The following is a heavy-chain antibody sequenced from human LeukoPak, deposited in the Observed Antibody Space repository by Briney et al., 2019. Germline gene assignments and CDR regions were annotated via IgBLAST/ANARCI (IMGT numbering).Heavy chain of an antibody. CDR2: ISWNSGSI. CDR1: GFTFSSYA. J-gene: IGHJ6*02. D-gene: IGHD4-23*01. Sequence: PGGSLRLSCAASGFTFSSYAMHWVRQAPGKGLEWVSGISWNSGSIGYADSVKGRFTISRDNAKNSLYLQMNSLRAEDTALYYCAKDKFGGNSPLYYYGMDVWGQGTTVTVSS. V-gene: IGHV3-9*01. CDR3: AKDKFGGNSPLYYYGMDV.